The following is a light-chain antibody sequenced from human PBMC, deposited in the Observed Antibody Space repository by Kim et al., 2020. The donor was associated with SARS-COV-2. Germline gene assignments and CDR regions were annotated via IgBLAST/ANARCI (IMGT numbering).Light chain of an antibody. Sequence: ALGQTVRSTCQGDSLRVYYASWYQQKPGQAPMLIVYDKNNRPSGIPDRFSGATSGSTASLTITGAQAEDEADYYCGSRDSDNHLGLFGGGTQLTVL. J-gene: IGLJ2*01. CDR2: DKN. CDR1: SLRVYY. CDR3: GSRDSDNHLGL. V-gene: IGLV3-19*01.